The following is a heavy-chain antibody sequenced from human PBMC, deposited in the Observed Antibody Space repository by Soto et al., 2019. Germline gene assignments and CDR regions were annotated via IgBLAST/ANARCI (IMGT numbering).Heavy chain of an antibody. Sequence: QVQLQESGPGLVKPSQTLSLTCTVSGGSNIRDGYYWSWIRQHPGKGLEWIAYISYSGSSYSNPSLKSRVTISADTSKSQFSLRLTSVTAADTAVYFCARATPAGSADFWGQGTLVTVSS. V-gene: IGHV4-31*03. J-gene: IGHJ4*02. D-gene: IGHD2-2*01. CDR2: ISYSGSS. CDR3: ARATPAGSADF. CDR1: GGSNIRDGYY.